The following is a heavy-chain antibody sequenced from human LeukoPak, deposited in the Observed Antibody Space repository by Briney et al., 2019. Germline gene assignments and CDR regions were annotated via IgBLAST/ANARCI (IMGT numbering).Heavy chain of an antibody. CDR1: LFSVISYG. CDR2: IWYDGSNK. D-gene: IGHD2-2*01. Sequence: LPLSYVASLFSVISYGMHWVRPAPPKGVEWVAGIWYDGSNKYYEDSVKGPFTISRDNSKNTLYLQMNRLRAEDTAVYYCARKRSTSFYYYGMDVRSKGTTVTVYS. J-gene: IGHJ6*04. V-gene: IGHV3-33*01. CDR3: ARKRSTSFYYYGMDV.